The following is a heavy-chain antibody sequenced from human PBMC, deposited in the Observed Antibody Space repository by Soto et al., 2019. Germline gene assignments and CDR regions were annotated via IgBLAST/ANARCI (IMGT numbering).Heavy chain of an antibody. J-gene: IGHJ4*02. CDR1: GGSFSGYY. Sequence: SETLSLTCAVYGGSFSGYYWSWIRQPPGKGLEWIGEINHSGSTNYNPSLKSRVTISVDTSKNQFSLKLSSVTAADTAVYYCARGRRLTTVTPSDYWGQGTLVTVSS. D-gene: IGHD4-4*01. CDR3: ARGRRLTTVTPSDY. V-gene: IGHV4-34*01. CDR2: INHSGST.